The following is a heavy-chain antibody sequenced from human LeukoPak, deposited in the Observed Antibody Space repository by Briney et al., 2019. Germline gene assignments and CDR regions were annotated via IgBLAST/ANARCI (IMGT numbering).Heavy chain of an antibody. CDR1: GGSISSSSYY. J-gene: IGHJ3*02. D-gene: IGHD4-23*01. CDR2: IYYSGST. V-gene: IGHV4-39*01. Sequence: PSETLSLTCSVSGGSISSSSYYWGWIRQPPGKGLEWIGSIYYSGSTYYNPSLKSRVTISVDTSKSQFSLKLSSVTAADTAVYYCARIPVVDEAFDIWGQGTMVTVSS. CDR3: ARIPVVDEAFDI.